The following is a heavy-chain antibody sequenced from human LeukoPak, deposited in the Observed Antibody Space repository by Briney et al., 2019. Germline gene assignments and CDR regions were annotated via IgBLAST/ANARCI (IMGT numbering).Heavy chain of an antibody. J-gene: IGHJ6*03. V-gene: IGHV4-34*01. D-gene: IGHD2/OR15-2a*01. CDR1: GDSLSRYY. Sequence: SETLSLTCAVSGDSLSRYYWTWIRQPPGKGLEWLGEISPSGSPKYNPSLKSRATISVDTSKNQFSLRLTSVTAADTALYYCASVRHDPLEYYYYIDVWGKETTVTVSS. CDR2: ISPSGSP. CDR3: ASVRHDPLEYYYYIDV.